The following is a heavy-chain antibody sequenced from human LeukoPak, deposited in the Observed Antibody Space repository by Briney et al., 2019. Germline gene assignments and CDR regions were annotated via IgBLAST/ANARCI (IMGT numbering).Heavy chain of an antibody. V-gene: IGHV3-7*01. D-gene: IGHD5-18*01. Sequence: GGSLRLSCAASGFTFSSYWMSWVRQAPGKGLEWVANIKQDGSEKYYVDSVKGRFTISRDNAKNSLYLQMNSLRAEDTAVHYCARDCLDTAMGYDYWGQGTLVTVSS. CDR3: ARDCLDTAMGYDY. CDR1: GFTFSSYW. J-gene: IGHJ4*02. CDR2: IKQDGSEK.